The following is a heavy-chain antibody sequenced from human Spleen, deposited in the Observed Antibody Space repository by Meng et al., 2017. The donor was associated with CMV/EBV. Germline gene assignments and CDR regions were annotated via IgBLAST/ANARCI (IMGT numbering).Heavy chain of an antibody. Sequence: GGSLRLSCAASGFTFTRYDINWVRQATGQGLEWMGWINPNSGGTNYAQKFQGRVTVTRDTSISTAYMDLDRLRSEDTAVYYCARERLDSSKSWFYAHHYYYGMDVWGQGTTVTVSS. CDR3: ARERLDSSKSWFYAHHYYYGMDV. V-gene: IGHV1-2*02. J-gene: IGHJ6*02. D-gene: IGHD2/OR15-2a*01. CDR1: GFTFTRYD. CDR2: INPNSGGT.